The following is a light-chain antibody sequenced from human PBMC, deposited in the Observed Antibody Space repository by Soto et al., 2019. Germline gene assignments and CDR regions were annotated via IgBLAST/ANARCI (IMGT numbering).Light chain of an antibody. CDR3: AAWDDDLHVWL. Sequence: QSVLTQPPSVSAAPGQGVILSCSGGDSNIGSTAVNWYQQLPGTAPRLLIYSSNQRPSGVPDRISAPKSGTSASLAISGLQSEDEADYYCAAWDDDLHVWLFGGGTKLTVL. CDR2: SSN. J-gene: IGLJ3*02. CDR1: DSNIGSTA. V-gene: IGLV1-44*01.